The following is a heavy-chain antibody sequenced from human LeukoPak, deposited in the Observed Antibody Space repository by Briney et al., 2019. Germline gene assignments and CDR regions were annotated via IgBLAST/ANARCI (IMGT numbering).Heavy chain of an antibody. CDR2: IKQDGSEK. CDR3: ARDSGETYYDILTGYQY. D-gene: IGHD3-9*01. J-gene: IGHJ4*02. V-gene: IGHV3-7*01. CDR1: GFTFSSYW. Sequence: GGSLRLSCAASGFTFSSYWMSWVRQAPGKGLEWVANIKQDGSEKYYVDSVKGRFTISRDNAKNSLYLQMNSQRAEDTAVYYCARDSGETYYDILTGYQYWGQGTLVTVSS.